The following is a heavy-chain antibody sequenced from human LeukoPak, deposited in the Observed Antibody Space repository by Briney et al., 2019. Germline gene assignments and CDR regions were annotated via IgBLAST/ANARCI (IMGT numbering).Heavy chain of an antibody. Sequence: SETLSLTCAVYSESFSGYYWSWIRQPPGKGLEWIVEINHSGSTNYNPSLKSRVTISVDTSKNQFSLKLSSVTAADTAVYYCASTFGGVIVHFDYWGQGTLVTVSS. CDR3: ASTFGGVIVHFDY. CDR1: SESFSGYY. CDR2: INHSGST. J-gene: IGHJ4*02. D-gene: IGHD3-16*02. V-gene: IGHV4-34*01.